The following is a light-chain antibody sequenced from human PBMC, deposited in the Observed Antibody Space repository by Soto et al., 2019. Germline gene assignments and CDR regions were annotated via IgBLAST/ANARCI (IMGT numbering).Light chain of an antibody. V-gene: IGKV1-5*01. Sequence: DIQMTQSASTLSASVGDGVTITCRASQSITFRLAWYQQKPGKGPKLLIFAASTLESGVPPRFSGSGYGTEFTLTISSLQPDDFATYYCQQYETTPTFGPGTKVDIK. CDR2: AAS. CDR1: QSITFR. CDR3: QQYETTPT. J-gene: IGKJ3*01.